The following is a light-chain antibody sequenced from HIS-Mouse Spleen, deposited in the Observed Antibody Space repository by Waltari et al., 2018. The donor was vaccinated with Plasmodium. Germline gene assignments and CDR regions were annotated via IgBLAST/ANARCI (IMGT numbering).Light chain of an antibody. J-gene: IGKJ4*01. CDR3: QQRSNWPSLT. V-gene: IGKV3-11*01. CDR2: DAS. CDR1: QSVSSY. Sequence: EIVLTQSPATLSLSPGERATLSCRASQSVSSYLAWYQQKPGQAPRLLIYDASNRATGIPARFSCSGSGTDFTLTISSLEPEDFAVYYCQQRSNWPSLTVGGGTKVEIK.